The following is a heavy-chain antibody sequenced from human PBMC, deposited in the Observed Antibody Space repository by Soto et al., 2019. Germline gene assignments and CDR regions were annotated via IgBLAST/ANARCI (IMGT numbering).Heavy chain of an antibody. CDR2: IWYDGSNK. Sequence: QVQLVESGGGVVQPGRSLRLSCAASGFTFSSYGMHWVRQAPGKGLEWVAVIWYDGSNKYYADSVKGRFTISRDNSKNTVYRQMNSLRAEVTAVYYGARAPDVEQWLFYFDYWGQGTLVTVSS. D-gene: IGHD6-19*01. CDR1: GFTFSSYG. V-gene: IGHV3-33*01. CDR3: ARAPDVEQWLFYFDY. J-gene: IGHJ4*02.